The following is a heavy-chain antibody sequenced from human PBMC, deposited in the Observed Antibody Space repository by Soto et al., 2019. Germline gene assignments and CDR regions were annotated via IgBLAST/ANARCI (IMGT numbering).Heavy chain of an antibody. J-gene: IGHJ5*02. V-gene: IGHV1-18*04. D-gene: IGHD4-17*01. Sequence: QVQLVQSGAEVKKPGASVKVSCKASGYTFANYGFSWVRQAPGQGLEWMGWISARNGKTLYVQNCQGRVTIPADPSTNTAFMELRTLRYDDTAVYYCARRPTPTYGDADKNNWLDPWGQGTLVTVSS. CDR1: GYTFANYG. CDR2: ISARNGKT. CDR3: ARRPTPTYGDADKNNWLDP.